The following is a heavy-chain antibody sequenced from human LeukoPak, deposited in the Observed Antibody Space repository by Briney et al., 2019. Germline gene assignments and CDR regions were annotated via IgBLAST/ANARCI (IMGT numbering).Heavy chain of an antibody. J-gene: IGHJ4*02. Sequence: PGGSLRLSCAASGFTFDSYTMSWVRQAPGKGLEWVSAISGSGFSTYYADSVKGRFTISRDNSRNTLYLQMNSLRVEDAAVYYCAKAMRPTVSYYDHWGQGTLVTVSS. V-gene: IGHV3-23*01. CDR3: AKAMRPTVSYYDH. CDR2: ISGSGFST. D-gene: IGHD4-17*01. CDR1: GFTFDSYT.